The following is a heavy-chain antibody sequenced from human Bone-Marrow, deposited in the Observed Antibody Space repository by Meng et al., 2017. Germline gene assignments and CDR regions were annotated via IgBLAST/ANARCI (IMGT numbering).Heavy chain of an antibody. D-gene: IGHD1-26*01. CDR1: GYIFTTYS. V-gene: IGHV1-3*01. Sequence: QVQPLQSGAEVKKPGASVKLSCETSGYIFTTYSIQWVRQAPGQRLEWMGWITGNGYTQYSQNFQGRVSITRETSAATAYMELSSLRSEDTAVYYCARDPTEVGAFDYWGQGTLVTVSS. CDR2: ITGNGYT. J-gene: IGHJ4*02. CDR3: ARDPTEVGAFDY.